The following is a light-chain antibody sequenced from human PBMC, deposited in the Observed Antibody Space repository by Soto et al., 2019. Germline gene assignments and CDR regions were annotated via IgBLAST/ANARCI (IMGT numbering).Light chain of an antibody. Sequence: QSALTQPASVSGSPGQTITISCTGTSSDIAVYSYVSWFQQHPGKAPKLIIYDVSKRPSGVSSRFSGSKSGNTASLTISGLQAEDEADYYCSSYTITSTVVFGGGTKLTVL. J-gene: IGLJ2*01. CDR2: DVS. CDR1: SSDIAVYSY. V-gene: IGLV2-14*01. CDR3: SSYTITSTVV.